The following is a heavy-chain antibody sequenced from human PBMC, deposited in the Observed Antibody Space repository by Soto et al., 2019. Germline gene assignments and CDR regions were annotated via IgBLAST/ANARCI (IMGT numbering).Heavy chain of an antibody. J-gene: IGHJ4*02. D-gene: IGHD3-22*01. CDR3: ARATQSYYDTSGYYSYVH. Sequence: GGSLRLSCAASGCTFSHFGMRWVSQAPGKGLEWVAGINWNGGSKDYADSVKGRFTISRDNAKSSLYLQMNNLRAEDTAFYFCARATQSYYDTSGYYSYVHWGQGAQVTVSS. CDR2: INWNGGSK. CDR1: GCTFSHFG. V-gene: IGHV3-20*04.